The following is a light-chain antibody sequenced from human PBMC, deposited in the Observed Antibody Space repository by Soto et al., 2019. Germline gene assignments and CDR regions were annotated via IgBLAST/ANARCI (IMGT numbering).Light chain of an antibody. Sequence: IMMKQSPASLSVSPGERATLSCRASQNIYSNIAWYQQRPGQAPSLLIYRASTRANGIPARFSGRGSGKEFTLTISSLQSEDSAVYSCLQYHNLWAFGQGTKV. J-gene: IGKJ1*01. CDR3: LQYHNLWA. CDR2: RAS. V-gene: IGKV3-15*01. CDR1: QNIYSN.